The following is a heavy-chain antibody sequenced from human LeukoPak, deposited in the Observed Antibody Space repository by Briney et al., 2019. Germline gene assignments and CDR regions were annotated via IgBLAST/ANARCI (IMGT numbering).Heavy chain of an antibody. J-gene: IGHJ6*02. Sequence: ASVKVSCKASGYTFTSYGISWVRQAPGQGLEWMGWISAYNGNTKYSQKFQGRVTITRDTSASTAYMELSSLRSEDTAVYYCARGVAPPYGMDVWGQGTTVTVSS. CDR3: ARGVAPPYGMDV. V-gene: IGHV1-18*01. D-gene: IGHD3-10*01. CDR2: ISAYNGNT. CDR1: GYTFTSYG.